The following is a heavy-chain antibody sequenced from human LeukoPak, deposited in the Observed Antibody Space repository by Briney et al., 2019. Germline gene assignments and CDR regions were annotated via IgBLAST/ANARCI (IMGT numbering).Heavy chain of an antibody. D-gene: IGHD3-22*01. CDR1: GYTFTGYY. CDR2: INPSGGST. V-gene: IGHV1-46*01. Sequence: ASVKVSCKASGYTFTGYYMHWVRQAPGQGLEWMGIINPSGGSTSYAQKFQGRVTMTRDTSTSTVYMELSSLRSEDTAVYYCARGPRITMIVVVPLYNWFDPWGQGTLVTVSS. CDR3: ARGPRITMIVVVPLYNWFDP. J-gene: IGHJ5*02.